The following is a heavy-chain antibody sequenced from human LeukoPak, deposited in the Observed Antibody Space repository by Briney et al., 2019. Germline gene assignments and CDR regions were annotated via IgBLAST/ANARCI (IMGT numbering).Heavy chain of an antibody. D-gene: IGHD3-22*01. CDR1: GYTFTGYY. V-gene: IGHV1-2*02. CDR3: AGSHDSSGYYLYYFDY. CDR2: INPNSGGT. J-gene: IGHJ4*02. Sequence: GASVKVSCKASGYTFTGYYMHWVRQAPGQGLEWMGWINPNSGGTNYAQKFQGRVTMTRDTSISTAYMELSRLRSDDTAVYYCAGSHDSSGYYLYYFDYWGQGTLVTVSS.